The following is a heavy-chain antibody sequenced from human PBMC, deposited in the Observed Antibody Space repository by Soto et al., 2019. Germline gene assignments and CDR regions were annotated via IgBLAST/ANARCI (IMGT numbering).Heavy chain of an antibody. CDR2: MSYDGSNK. CDR1: GFTFSNYA. Sequence: QVQLVESGGGVVQPGRSLRLSCAASGFTFSNYAMHWVRQAPGKGLEWVAVMSYDGSNKYYADSVKGRFTISRDNSKNTLYLQMNSLRTEDTAVYYCARLAYESWGRGTLVTVSS. J-gene: IGHJ5*02. CDR3: ARLAYES. V-gene: IGHV3-30-3*01. D-gene: IGHD3-22*01.